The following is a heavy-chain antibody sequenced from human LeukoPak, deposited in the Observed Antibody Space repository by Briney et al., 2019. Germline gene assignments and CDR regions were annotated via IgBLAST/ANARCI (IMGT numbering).Heavy chain of an antibody. CDR2: IDGGGGST. D-gene: IGHD3-22*01. V-gene: IGHV3-23*01. J-gene: IGHJ4*02. CDR3: AKDFYDNSGSRYDY. CDR1: GFAFSSHA. Sequence: GGSLRLSCTASGFAFSSHAMSWVRQAPGVGLEWVSAIDGGGGSTWHADSVKGRFIISRDNSKNTLYMQMNSLRAEDTAVYYCAKDFYDNSGSRYDYWGQGTLVTVSS.